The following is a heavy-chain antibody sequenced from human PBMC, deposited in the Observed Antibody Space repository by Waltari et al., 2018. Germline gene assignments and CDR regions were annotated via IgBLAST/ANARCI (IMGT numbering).Heavy chain of an antibody. J-gene: IGHJ4*02. V-gene: IGHV4-34*01. D-gene: IGHD6-6*01. CDR3: ARGRGSSSPFDY. CDR2: INHSGST. Sequence: QVQLQQWGAGLLKPSETLSLTCAVYGGSFRGYYWSWIRQPPGKGLEWIGEINHSGSTNYNPSLKSRVTISVDTSKNQFSLKLSSVTAADTAVYYCARGRGSSSPFDYWGQGTLVTVSS. CDR1: GGSFRGYY.